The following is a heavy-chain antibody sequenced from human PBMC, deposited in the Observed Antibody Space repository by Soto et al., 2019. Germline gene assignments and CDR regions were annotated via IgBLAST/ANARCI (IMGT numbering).Heavy chain of an antibody. J-gene: IGHJ4*02. Sequence: EVQVLESGGGLVQPGGSLRLSCAASGFTFSNYAMSWVRQAPGKGLEWVSTISGSGDNTDYVDSVKGRFTISRDNSKNTLYLQLSILRAEATAVYYCAKDPLTVTPYFDYWGQGTLVTVSA. D-gene: IGHD4-17*01. CDR3: AKDPLTVTPYFDY. V-gene: IGHV3-23*01. CDR1: GFTFSNYA. CDR2: ISGSGDNT.